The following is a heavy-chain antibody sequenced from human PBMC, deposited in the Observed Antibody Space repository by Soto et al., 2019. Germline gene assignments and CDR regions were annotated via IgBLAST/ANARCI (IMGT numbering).Heavy chain of an antibody. D-gene: IGHD3-10*01. V-gene: IGHV4-30-4*01. CDR2: IHYSGST. J-gene: IGHJ4*02. Sequence: QVQLQESGPGLVKPSQTLSLTCTVSGGSISSGDYYWSWIRQPPGKGLEWIGYIHYSGSTYYNPSLTLPVTISLDPSKNQFSLKLSSVTAADTAVYYCARRSFYYGSGSYYNPQDTPPYYFDYWGQGTLVTVSS. CDR1: GGSISSGDYY. CDR3: ARRSFYYGSGSYYNPQDTPPYYFDY.